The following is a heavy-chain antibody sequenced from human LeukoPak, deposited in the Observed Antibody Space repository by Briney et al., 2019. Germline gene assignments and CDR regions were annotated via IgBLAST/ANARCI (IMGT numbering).Heavy chain of an antibody. CDR3: VKESRTYYSYDMDV. CDR2: ISGNGGST. V-gene: IGHV3-64D*06. J-gene: IGHJ6*02. Sequence: GGSLRLSCSASGFTFSSYAMHWVRQAPGKGLEYVSAISGNGGSTYYADSVRGRFTISRDNSKNTLYLQMNSLRVEDTAVYYCVKESRTYYSYDMDVWGQGTTVTASS. CDR1: GFTFSSYA.